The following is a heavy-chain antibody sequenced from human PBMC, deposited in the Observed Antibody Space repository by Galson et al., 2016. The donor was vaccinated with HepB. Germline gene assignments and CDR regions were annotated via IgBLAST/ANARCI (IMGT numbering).Heavy chain of an antibody. V-gene: IGHV5-10-1*01. CDR3: ARQGVGASGY. CDR1: GYSFTNYW. D-gene: IGHD1-26*01. CDR2: IDPTDSST. J-gene: IGHJ4*02. Sequence: QSGAEVKKPGESLRISCKGSGYSFTNYWITWVRQMPGKGLEWMGKIDPTDSSTNYGPSFQGHVTISADKSISTAYLQWSSLKASDTAMYYCARQGVGASGYWGQGTLVTVSS.